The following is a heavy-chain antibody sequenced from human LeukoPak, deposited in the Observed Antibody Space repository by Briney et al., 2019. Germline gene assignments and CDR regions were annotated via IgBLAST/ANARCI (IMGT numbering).Heavy chain of an antibody. Sequence: SETLSLTCTVSGGSISSGGYYRSWIRQHPGKGLEWIGYIYYSGSTYYNPSLKSRVTISVDTSKNQFSLKLSSVTAADTAVYYCARDGTKLLGYGMDVWGQGTTVTVSS. V-gene: IGHV4-31*03. CDR1: GGSISSGGYY. D-gene: IGHD3-16*01. J-gene: IGHJ6*02. CDR2: IYYSGST. CDR3: ARDGTKLLGYGMDV.